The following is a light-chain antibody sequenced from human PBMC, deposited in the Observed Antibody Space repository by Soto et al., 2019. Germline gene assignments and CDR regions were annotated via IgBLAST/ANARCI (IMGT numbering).Light chain of an antibody. CDR1: QSISSW. J-gene: IGKJ1*01. V-gene: IGKV1-5*01. Sequence: GDRVSITCRASQSISSWLAWYQQKPGKAPKLLIYDASSLESGVPSRFSGSGSGTEFTLTISSLQPDDFATYYCQQYNSYPWTFGQGTKVDIK. CDR2: DAS. CDR3: QQYNSYPWT.